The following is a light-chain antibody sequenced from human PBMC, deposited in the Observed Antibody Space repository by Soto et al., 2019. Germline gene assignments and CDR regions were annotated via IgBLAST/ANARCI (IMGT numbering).Light chain of an antibody. V-gene: IGKV3-15*01. J-gene: IGKJ2*01. CDR1: QSVSSN. CDR2: GAS. Sequence: EIVMPQSPATLSVSPGERATPSCRASQSVSSNLAWYKQKPGQAPRLLIYGASTRATGIPARFSGSGSGTEFTLTISSLQSEDFAVYYCQQYNNWPPMYTFGQGTKLEIK. CDR3: QQYNNWPPMYT.